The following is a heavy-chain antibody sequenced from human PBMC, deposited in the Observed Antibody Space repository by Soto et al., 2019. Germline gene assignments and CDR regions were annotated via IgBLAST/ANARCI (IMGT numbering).Heavy chain of an antibody. V-gene: IGHV1-69*13. CDR1: GGTFSSYA. D-gene: IGHD2-2*01. CDR2: IIPIFGTA. CDR3: ASPSKEYCISTSCYARDY. Sequence: SVKVSCKASGGTFSSYAISWVRQAPGQGLEWMGGIIPIFGTANYAQKFQGRVTITADESTSTAYMELSSLRSEDTAVYYCASPSKEYCISTSCYARDYWGQGTLVTVSS. J-gene: IGHJ4*02.